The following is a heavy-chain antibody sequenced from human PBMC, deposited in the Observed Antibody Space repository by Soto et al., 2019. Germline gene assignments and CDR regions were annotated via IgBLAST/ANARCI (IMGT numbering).Heavy chain of an antibody. Sequence: EVQLVESGGGLVKPGGSLRLSCAASGFTFSSYSMNWVRQAPGKGLEWVSSISSSSSYIYYADSVKGRFTISRDNAKNSLYLQMNSLRAEDTAVYYCARDGLLHILLKDYYYMDVWGKGTTVTVSS. CDR2: ISSSSSYI. J-gene: IGHJ6*03. D-gene: IGHD2-15*01. CDR3: ARDGLLHILLKDYYYMDV. V-gene: IGHV3-21*01. CDR1: GFTFSSYS.